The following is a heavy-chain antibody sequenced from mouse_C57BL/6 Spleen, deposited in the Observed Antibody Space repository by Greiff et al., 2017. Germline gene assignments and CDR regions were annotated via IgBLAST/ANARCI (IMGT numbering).Heavy chain of an antibody. CDR3: ARRGYGSSYFDY. J-gene: IGHJ2*01. D-gene: IGHD1-1*01. CDR1: GYTFTSYW. V-gene: IGHV1-55*01. CDR2: IYPGSGST. Sequence: QVQLQQSGAELVKPGASVKMSCKASGYTFTSYWITWVKQRPGQGLEWIGDIYPGSGSTNNNEKFKSKATLTVDTSSSTAYMQLSSLTSEDSAVYYCARRGYGSSYFDYWGQGTTLTVSS.